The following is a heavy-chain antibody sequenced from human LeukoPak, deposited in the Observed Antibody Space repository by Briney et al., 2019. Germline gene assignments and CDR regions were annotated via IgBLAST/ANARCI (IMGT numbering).Heavy chain of an antibody. CDR3: SIAAAGTGVNWFDP. J-gene: IGHJ5*02. D-gene: IGHD6-13*01. V-gene: IGHV1-69*13. CDR1: GGTFSSYA. Sequence: SVKVSCKASGGTFSSYAISWVRQAPGQGLEWMGGIIPIFGTANYAQKFQGRVTITADESTSTAYMELSSLRSEDTAVYYCSIAAAGTGVNWFDPWGQGTLVTVSS. CDR2: IIPIFGTA.